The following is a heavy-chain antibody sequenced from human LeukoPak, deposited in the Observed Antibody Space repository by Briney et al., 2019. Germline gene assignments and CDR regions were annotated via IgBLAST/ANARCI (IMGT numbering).Heavy chain of an antibody. J-gene: IGHJ4*02. Sequence: GGSLRLSCAASGFIFSSYAMDWVRQAPGKGLEYVSGISTDGGSTFYAESVQGRFTISRDNSKNTVYLQLGSLRADDMAVYYCARDSGSGYRQFDCWGQGTLVTVSS. D-gene: IGHD3-3*01. CDR2: ISTDGGST. V-gene: IGHV3-64*02. CDR3: ARDSGSGYRQFDC. CDR1: GFIFSSYA.